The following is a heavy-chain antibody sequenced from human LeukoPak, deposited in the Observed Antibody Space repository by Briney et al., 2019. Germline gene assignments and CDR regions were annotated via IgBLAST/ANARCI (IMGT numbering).Heavy chain of an antibody. Sequence: SETLSLTCSVSGASISGGTYYWGWIRQPPGKGLEWIGSIYYTGSTYDNPSLKGRVTISVDTSKNQFSLKLCSVTAADTAVYYCARRGGSGRAFDYWGQGTLVTVSS. CDR2: IYYTGST. D-gene: IGHD1-26*01. CDR1: GASISGGTYY. CDR3: ARRGGSGRAFDY. J-gene: IGHJ4*02. V-gene: IGHV4-39*01.